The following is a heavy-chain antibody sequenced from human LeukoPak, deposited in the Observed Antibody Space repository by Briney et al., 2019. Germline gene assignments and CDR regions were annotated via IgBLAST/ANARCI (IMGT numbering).Heavy chain of an antibody. D-gene: IGHD3-16*02. V-gene: IGHV3-48*01. CDR1: GFTFSSYA. J-gene: IGHJ6*03. Sequence: GGSLRLSCAASGFTFSSYAMSWVRQAPGKGLEWVSYISSSSGNIYYADSVKGRFTISRDNAKTSLYLQMNSLRAEDTALYYCARDRGGIGYYMDVWGKGTTVTVSS. CDR3: ARDRGGIGYYMDV. CDR2: ISSSSGNI.